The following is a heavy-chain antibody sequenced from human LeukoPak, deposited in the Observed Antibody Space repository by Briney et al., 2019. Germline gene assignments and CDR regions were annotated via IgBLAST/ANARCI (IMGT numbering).Heavy chain of an antibody. CDR2: ISTSSSYI. Sequence: GGSLRLSCAASGFTFSSCSMNWVRQAPGKGLEWVSSISTSSSYIYYADSVKGRFTISRDNAKNSLYLQMNSLRAEDTAVYYCARSDPLERAFDIWGQGTMVTVSS. CDR1: GFTFSSCS. D-gene: IGHD1-1*01. CDR3: ARSDPLERAFDI. J-gene: IGHJ3*02. V-gene: IGHV3-21*01.